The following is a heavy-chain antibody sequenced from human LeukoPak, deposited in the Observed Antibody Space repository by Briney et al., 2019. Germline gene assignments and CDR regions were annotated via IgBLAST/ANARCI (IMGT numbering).Heavy chain of an antibody. CDR3: ARLLTGWFDP. CDR1: GGSISSYY. V-gene: IGHV4-59*12. Sequence: SETLSLTCTVAGGSISSYYWSWIRQPPGKGLEWIGNIYYSGSTNYNPSLKSRVTISVDTSKNQFSLKLSSVTAADTAVYYCARLLTGWFDPWGQGTLVTVSS. D-gene: IGHD7-27*01. CDR2: IYYSGST. J-gene: IGHJ5*02.